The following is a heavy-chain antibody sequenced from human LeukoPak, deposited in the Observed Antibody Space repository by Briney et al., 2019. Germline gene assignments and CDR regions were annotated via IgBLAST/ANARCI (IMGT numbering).Heavy chain of an antibody. CDR2: VHPNGGNT. Sequence: ASVKVSCKTSGYPFTTWEINWVRQAAGQGLEWMGWVHPNGGNTAYAQKFQGRVTMTRDTSISTAYMELSGLTSDDTAVYFCARGPRNDPWGQGTLVTVSS. CDR1: GYPFTTWE. J-gene: IGHJ5*02. D-gene: IGHD1-14*01. CDR3: ARGPRNDP. V-gene: IGHV1-8*01.